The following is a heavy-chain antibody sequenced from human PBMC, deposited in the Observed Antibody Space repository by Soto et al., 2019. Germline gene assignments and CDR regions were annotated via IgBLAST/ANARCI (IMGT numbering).Heavy chain of an antibody. Sequence: SETLSLTCTVSGGSISSGGYYWSWIRQHPGKGLEWIGYIYYSGSTYYNPSLKSRVTISVDTSKNQFSLKLSSVTAADTAVYYCARSVSMVRGGEDVWGQGTTVTVSS. D-gene: IGHD3-10*01. CDR1: GGSISSGGYY. V-gene: IGHV4-31*03. CDR2: IYYSGST. J-gene: IGHJ6*02. CDR3: ARSVSMVRGGEDV.